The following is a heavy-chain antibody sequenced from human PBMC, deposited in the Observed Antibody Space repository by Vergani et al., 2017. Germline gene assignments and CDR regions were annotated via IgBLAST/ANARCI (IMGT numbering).Heavy chain of an antibody. V-gene: IGHV3-7*01. Sequence: EVQLVESGGGLVQPGGSLRLSCAASGFTFSSYWMSWVRQAPGKGLEWVANIKQDGSEKYYVDSVKGRFTISRDNAKNSLYLQMNSLRAEDTAVYYCARDERYCSGGSCYGWRGFDYWGQGTLVTVSS. D-gene: IGHD2-15*01. CDR3: ARDERYCSGGSCYGWRGFDY. CDR1: GFTFSSYW. CDR2: IKQDGSEK. J-gene: IGHJ4*02.